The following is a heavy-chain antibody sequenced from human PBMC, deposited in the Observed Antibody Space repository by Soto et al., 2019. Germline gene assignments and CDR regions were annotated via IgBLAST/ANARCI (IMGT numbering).Heavy chain of an antibody. V-gene: IGHV3-33*01. CDR3: ASYYYGSGRSLDPHTIDN. CDR1: GFTFSSYG. CDR2: IWYDGSNK. J-gene: IGHJ4*01. D-gene: IGHD3-10*01. Sequence: PGGSLRLSCAASGFTFSSYGMHWVRQAPGKXLEWVAVIWYDGSNKYYADSVKGRFTISRDNSKNTLYLQMNSLRAEDTAVYYFASYYYGSGRSLDPHTIDNWGQGTLVTVSS.